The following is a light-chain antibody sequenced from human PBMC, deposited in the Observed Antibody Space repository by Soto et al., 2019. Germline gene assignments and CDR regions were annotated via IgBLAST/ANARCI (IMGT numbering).Light chain of an antibody. CDR1: SSDIGGYDF. V-gene: IGLV2-11*01. J-gene: IGLJ2*01. Sequence: QSALTQPASVSGSPGQSVTISCTGSSSDIGGYDFVSWYQQHPGKVPKLLISNNTNRPSGVPDRFSGSRSGASASLAITGLQSEDEADYYCQSFDTGLTGPILGAGTKLTVL. CDR3: QSFDTGLTGPI. CDR2: NNT.